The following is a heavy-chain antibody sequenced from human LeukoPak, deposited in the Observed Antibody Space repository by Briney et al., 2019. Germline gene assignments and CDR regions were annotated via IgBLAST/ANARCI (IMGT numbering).Heavy chain of an antibody. CDR1: GFTFSGYW. CDR2: IKQDGYEK. D-gene: IGHD1-26*01. J-gene: IGHJ4*02. CDR3: ARDKIVGPTTLDY. Sequence: PGGSLRLSCAASGFTFSGYWMSWVRQTPEKGLGWVANIKQDGYEKYYVDSVKGRFTISRDNAKNSLYPQMNSLRADDTAIYYCARDKIVGPTTLDYWGQGTLVTVSS. V-gene: IGHV3-7*01.